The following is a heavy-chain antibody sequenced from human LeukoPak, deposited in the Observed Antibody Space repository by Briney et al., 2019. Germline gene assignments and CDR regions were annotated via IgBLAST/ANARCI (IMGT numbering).Heavy chain of an antibody. D-gene: IGHD3-22*01. CDR2: IYYSGST. CDR1: GGSISSSSYY. J-gene: IGHJ4*02. CDR3: ARGRYSYGWYYYDSSGYQLFDY. Sequence: PSETLSLSCTVPGGSISSSSYYWGWIRQPPGKGLEWIGSIYYSGSTYYNPSLKSRVTISVDTSKNQFSLKLSSVTAADTAVYYCARGRYSYGWYYYDSSGYQLFDYWGQGTLVTVSS. V-gene: IGHV4-39*01.